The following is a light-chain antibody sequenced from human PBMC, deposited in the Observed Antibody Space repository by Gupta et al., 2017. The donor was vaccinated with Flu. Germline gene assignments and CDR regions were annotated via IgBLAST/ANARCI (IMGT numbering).Light chain of an antibody. CDR2: DVS. Sequence: EIVLTQSPATLSLSPGERATLSCRASQSARSYLAWYQQTPGQGPRLLIYDVSNRATGIPARFSGSGSGTDFTLTITNLEPEDSAVYYCQQRSNWPWTFGHGTKVEIK. J-gene: IGKJ1*01. V-gene: IGKV3-11*01. CDR3: QQRSNWPWT. CDR1: QSARSY.